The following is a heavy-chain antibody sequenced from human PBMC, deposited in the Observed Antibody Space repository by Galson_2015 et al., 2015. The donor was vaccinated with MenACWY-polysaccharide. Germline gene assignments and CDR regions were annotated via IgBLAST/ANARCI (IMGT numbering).Heavy chain of an antibody. CDR2: ISNDGINK. D-gene: IGHD3-10*01. CDR3: AKDPWELV. V-gene: IGHV3-30*18. J-gene: IGHJ4*02. CDR1: GFIFSSYG. Sequence: SLRLSCAASGFIFSSYGMHWVRQAPGKGLEWVAMISNDGINKYYVDSVKGRFTISRDNSKYTLYLQVNSLRGEDTAVYYCAKDPWELVWGQGTLVTVSS.